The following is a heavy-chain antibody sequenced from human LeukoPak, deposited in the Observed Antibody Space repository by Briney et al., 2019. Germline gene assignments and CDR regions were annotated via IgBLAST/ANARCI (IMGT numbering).Heavy chain of an antibody. J-gene: IGHJ4*02. D-gene: IGHD3-10*01. Sequence: SETLSLTCTVSGGSISSSSYYWGWIRQPPGKGLGWIGSIYYSGSTYYNPSLKSRVTISVDTSKNQFSLKLSSVTAADTAVYYCARLRVREIVDYWGQGTLVTVSS. CDR2: IYYSGST. CDR3: ARLRVREIVDY. V-gene: IGHV4-39*01. CDR1: GGSISSSSYY.